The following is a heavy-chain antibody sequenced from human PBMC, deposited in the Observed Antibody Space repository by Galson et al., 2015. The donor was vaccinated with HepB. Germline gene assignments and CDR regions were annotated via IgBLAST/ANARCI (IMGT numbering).Heavy chain of an antibody. Sequence: SLRLSCAASGFTFSLYAMSWVRQAPGKGPEWVSNINDRGDKTYYADSVRGRFTISRDNSKSTVYLQMNGLRAGDTAVYYCAKDYSQWLISWGQGTVVTVSS. CDR3: AKDYSQWLIS. V-gene: IGHV3-23*01. D-gene: IGHD6-19*01. CDR1: GFTFSLYA. CDR2: INDRGDKT. J-gene: IGHJ5*02.